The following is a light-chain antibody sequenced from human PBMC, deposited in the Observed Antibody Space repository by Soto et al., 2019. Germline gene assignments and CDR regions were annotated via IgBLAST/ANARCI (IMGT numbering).Light chain of an antibody. CDR1: SSDVGSYNL. CDR2: EGS. CDR3: CSYAGSRV. V-gene: IGLV2-23*01. J-gene: IGLJ3*02. Sequence: QSALTQPASVSGSPGQSITISCTGTSSDVGSYNLVSWYQQHPGKAPKLMIYEGSKRPSGVSNRFSGSKSGNTASLTISGVQGEDEAHYYCCSYAGSRVFGGGTKVTVL.